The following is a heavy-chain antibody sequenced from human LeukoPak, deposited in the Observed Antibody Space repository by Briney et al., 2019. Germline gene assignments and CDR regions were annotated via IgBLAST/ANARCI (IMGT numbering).Heavy chain of an antibody. V-gene: IGHV4-30-2*01. Sequence: SQTLSLTCAVSGGSISSGGYSWSWIRQPPGKGLEWIGYIYHSGSTYYNPSLKSRVTISVDRSKNQFSLKLSSVTAADTAVYYCARYRAGAEDWGQGTLVTVSS. CDR2: IYHSGST. CDR1: GGSISSGGYS. D-gene: IGHD1-26*01. CDR3: ARYRAGAED. J-gene: IGHJ4*02.